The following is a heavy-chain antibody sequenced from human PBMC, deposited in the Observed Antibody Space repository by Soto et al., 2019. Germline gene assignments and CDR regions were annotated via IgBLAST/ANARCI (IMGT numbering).Heavy chain of an antibody. CDR1: GFTFSSYG. D-gene: IGHD6-19*01. J-gene: IGHJ6*02. V-gene: IGHV3-30*03. CDR2: ISYDGSNK. Sequence: GGSLRLSCAASGFTFSSYGMHWVRQAPGKGLEWVAVISYDGSNKYYADSVKGRFTISRDNSKNTLYLQMNSLRAEDTAVYYCATERGYSGWYDGSMDVWGQGTTVTVSS. CDR3: ATERGYSGWYDGSMDV.